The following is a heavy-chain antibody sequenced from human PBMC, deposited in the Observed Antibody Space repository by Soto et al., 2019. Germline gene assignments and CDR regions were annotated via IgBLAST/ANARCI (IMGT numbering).Heavy chain of an antibody. V-gene: IGHV1-18*01. CDR2: ISACNGNT. Sequence: GASVKVSCKASGYTFTSYGISWVRQAPGQGLEWMGWISACNGNTNYAQKLQGRVTMTTDTSTSTAYMELRSLRSDDTAVYYCASLPTVTTPEDRRSYYGMDVWGQGTTVTVSS. CDR3: ASLPTVTTPEDRRSYYGMDV. CDR1: GYTFTSYG. J-gene: IGHJ6*02. D-gene: IGHD4-17*01.